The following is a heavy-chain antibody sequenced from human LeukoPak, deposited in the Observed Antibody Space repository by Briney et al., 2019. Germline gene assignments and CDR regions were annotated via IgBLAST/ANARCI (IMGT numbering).Heavy chain of an antibody. CDR3: ARGAHPRGKAHDY. CDR1: GGSISSGGYY. Sequence: SQTLSLTCTVSGGSISSGGYYWSWIRQHPGKGLEWIGYIYYSGSTYYNPSLKSRVTISVDTSKNQFSLKLSSVTAADTAVYYCARGAHPRGKAHDYWGQGTLVTVSS. D-gene: IGHD6-6*01. V-gene: IGHV4-31*03. CDR2: IYYSGST. J-gene: IGHJ4*02.